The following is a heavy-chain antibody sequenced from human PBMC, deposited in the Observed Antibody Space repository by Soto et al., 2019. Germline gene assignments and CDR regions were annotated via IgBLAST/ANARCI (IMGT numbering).Heavy chain of an antibody. CDR2: INISNGNT. CDR1: GYTLRSDQ. Sequence: GASGKGYCKAAGYTLRSDQRDWGRQAPGQRLECMGWINISNGNTEYSQNFQGRLTMTRDTSASTAYMELSSLRSDDTAVYYCARTSARALRAYFDSWGQGTLLTVSS. V-gene: IGHV1-3*04. J-gene: IGHJ4*02. CDR3: ARTSARALRAYFDS.